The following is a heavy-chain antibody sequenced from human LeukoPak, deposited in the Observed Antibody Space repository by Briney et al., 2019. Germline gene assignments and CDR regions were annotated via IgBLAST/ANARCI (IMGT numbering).Heavy chain of an antibody. D-gene: IGHD2-21*01. CDR1: GVSINDYY. CDR2: IRHTEGT. CDR3: ARIRCGHSGSVCYDH. Sequence: SETLSLTCGVFGVSINDYYWSWIRQSPGKGLEWIGEIRHTEGTRYNPSLESRVTMSVGTSENQLSLKLIFVTAADTAVYYCARIRCGHSGSVCYDHWGLGTLVTVPS. V-gene: IGHV4-34*01. J-gene: IGHJ1*01.